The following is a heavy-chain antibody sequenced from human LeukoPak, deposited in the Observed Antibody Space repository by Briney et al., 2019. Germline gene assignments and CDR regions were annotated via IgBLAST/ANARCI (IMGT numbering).Heavy chain of an antibody. CDR3: AKDLDMATISYFDY. J-gene: IGHJ4*02. CDR2: ITSADDT. D-gene: IGHD5-24*01. V-gene: IGHV3-23*01. CDR1: GFTFSSYA. Sequence: GGPLRLSCAASGFTFSSYAMTWVRQAPGKGLEWVSTITSADDTYYANSVKGRFTISRDNSNNTLYLQMSSLRAEDTALYYCAKDLDMATISYFDYWGQGTLGTVSS.